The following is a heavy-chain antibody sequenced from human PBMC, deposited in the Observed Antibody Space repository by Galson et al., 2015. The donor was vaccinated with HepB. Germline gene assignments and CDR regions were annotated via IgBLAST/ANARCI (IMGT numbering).Heavy chain of an antibody. CDR2: ITWNSNAV. J-gene: IGHJ2*01. V-gene: IGHV3-9*01. Sequence: LRLSCATSEFNFNDHAMHWVRQRPGQGLEWVSGITWNSNAVAYADSVRGRFTISRDNAKNSLFLQMNSLTVEDTAFYFCVRDKVHLLTVNSYFDLWGRGVLVTVSS. D-gene: IGHD2-21*01. CDR3: VRDKVHLLTVNSYFDL. CDR1: EFNFNDHA.